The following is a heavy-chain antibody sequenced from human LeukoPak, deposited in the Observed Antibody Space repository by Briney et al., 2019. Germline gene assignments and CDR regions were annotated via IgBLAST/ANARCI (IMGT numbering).Heavy chain of an antibody. D-gene: IGHD4-11*01. CDR3: TRVEETATTAAIIRKYSYYYYYMDV. CDR1: GFTFGRSV. Sequence: GVSLRLSCAASGFTFGRSVMTWVRQAPGKGLEWVANIKQDGSEKHYVDSVKGRFTISRDNAKNSLYLQMSSLRAEDTAVYYCTRVEETATTAAIIRKYSYYYYYMDVWGKGNTVTVSS. J-gene: IGHJ6*03. CDR2: IKQDGSEK. V-gene: IGHV3-7*01.